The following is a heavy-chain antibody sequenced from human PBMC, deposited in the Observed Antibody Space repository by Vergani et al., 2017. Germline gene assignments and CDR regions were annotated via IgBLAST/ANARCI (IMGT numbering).Heavy chain of an antibody. V-gene: IGHV3-9*01. CDR2: ISWNSGSI. CDR1: GFTFDDYA. Sequence: EVQLVESGGGLVQPGRSLRLSCAASGFTFDDYAMHWVRQAPGKGLEWVSGISWNSGSIGYADSVKGRFTISRDNAKKSLYLQMNSLRAEDTALYYCAKDEIAAAEPGAFDIWGQGTMVTVSS. CDR3: AKDEIAAAEPGAFDI. J-gene: IGHJ3*02. D-gene: IGHD6-13*01.